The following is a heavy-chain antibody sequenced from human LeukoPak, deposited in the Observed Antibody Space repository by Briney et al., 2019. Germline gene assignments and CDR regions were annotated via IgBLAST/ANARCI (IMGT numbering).Heavy chain of an antibody. CDR3: AKDHGSSDWYYFDY. Sequence: GGSLRLSCAASGFTFSSYAMHWVRQAPGKGLEWVAFIHYDGSNNYYADSVKGRFTISRDNSKNTLYLQMNTLRADDTTVYYCAKDHGSSDWYYFDYWGQGTLVTVSS. CDR2: IHYDGSNN. D-gene: IGHD6-13*01. V-gene: IGHV3-30*02. CDR1: GFTFSSYA. J-gene: IGHJ4*02.